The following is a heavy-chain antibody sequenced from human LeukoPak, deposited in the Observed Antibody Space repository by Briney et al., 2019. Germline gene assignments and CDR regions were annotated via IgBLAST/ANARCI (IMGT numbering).Heavy chain of an antibody. V-gene: IGHV3-7*01. Sequence: GGSLRLSCAASGFTFSSYWVSWVRQAPGEGVGWVANIKQDGSEKYYVDSVKGRFTISRDNAKNSLYLQMNSLRAEDTAVYYCARDPRFLEWLLYRDYWGQGTLVTVSS. J-gene: IGHJ4*02. D-gene: IGHD3-3*01. CDR2: IKQDGSEK. CDR3: ARDPRFLEWLLYRDY. CDR1: GFTFSSYW.